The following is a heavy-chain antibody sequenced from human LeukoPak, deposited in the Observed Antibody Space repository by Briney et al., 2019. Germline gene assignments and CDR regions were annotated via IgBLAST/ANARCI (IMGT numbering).Heavy chain of an antibody. D-gene: IGHD5-18*01. V-gene: IGHV4-34*01. J-gene: IGHJ4*02. Sequence: SETLSLTCAVYGGSFSGYYWSWIRQPPGKGLEWIGEINHSGSTNYNPSLKSRVTISVDTSKNQFSLKLSSVTAADTAVHYCARDRGYSYGYSFGFDYWGQGTLVTVSS. CDR3: ARDRGYSYGYSFGFDY. CDR2: INHSGST. CDR1: GGSFSGYY.